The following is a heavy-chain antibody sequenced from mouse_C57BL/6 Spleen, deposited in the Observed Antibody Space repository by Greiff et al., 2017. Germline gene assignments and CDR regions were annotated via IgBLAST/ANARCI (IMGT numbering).Heavy chain of an antibody. J-gene: IGHJ4*01. Sequence: VQLQQSGAELVRPGASVKLSCTASGFNIKDDYMHWVKQRPEQGLEWIGWIDPENGDTEYASKFQGKATITADTSSNTAYLQLSSLTSEDTAVXYCTTSYSNFYAMDYWGQGTSVTVSS. CDR1: GFNIKDDY. CDR3: TTSYSNFYAMDY. D-gene: IGHD2-5*01. V-gene: IGHV14-4*01. CDR2: IDPENGDT.